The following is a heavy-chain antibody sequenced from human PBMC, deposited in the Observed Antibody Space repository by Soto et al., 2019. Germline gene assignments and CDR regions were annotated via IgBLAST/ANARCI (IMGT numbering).Heavy chain of an antibody. D-gene: IGHD6-13*01. CDR1: GGSISSYY. Sequence: QVQLQESGPGLVKPSETLSLTCTVSGGSISSYYWSWIRQPPGKGLEWIGYIYYSGSTNYNPSLKSRVTISVDTSKNQFSLKLSSVTAADTAVYYCARRGSSSWYRLDAFDIWGQGTMVTVSS. V-gene: IGHV4-59*01. CDR3: ARRGSSSWYRLDAFDI. J-gene: IGHJ3*02. CDR2: IYYSGST.